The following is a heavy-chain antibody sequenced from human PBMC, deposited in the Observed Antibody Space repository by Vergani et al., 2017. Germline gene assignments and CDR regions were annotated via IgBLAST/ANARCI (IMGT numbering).Heavy chain of an antibody. V-gene: IGHV1-46*01. D-gene: IGHD3-22*01. J-gene: IGHJ6*03. Sequence: QVQLVQSGAEVKKPGASVKVSCKASGYPFTTYYMHWVRQAPGQGLEWMGIINPSGGSTSYAQKFQGRVTMTRDTSTSTVYMQLSSLRSEDTAVDYCARERYDTLYYYYMDVWGKGTTVTVSS. CDR1: GYPFTTYY. CDR2: INPSGGST. CDR3: ARERYDTLYYYYMDV.